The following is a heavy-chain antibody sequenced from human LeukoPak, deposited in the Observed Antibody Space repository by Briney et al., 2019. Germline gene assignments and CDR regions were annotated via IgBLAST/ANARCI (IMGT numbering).Heavy chain of an antibody. V-gene: IGHV3-23*01. CDR1: GFTFSSYA. J-gene: IGHJ4*02. CDR2: ISGSGGTT. Sequence: GGSRRLSCAGSGFTFSSYAMSWVRLAPGKGLEWVSGISGSGGTTDYAESVKGRFTISRDNFKNTLYLQLNSLRAEDTAVYYCAAPQYYFHYWGQGTLVTVSS. CDR3: AAPQYYFHY.